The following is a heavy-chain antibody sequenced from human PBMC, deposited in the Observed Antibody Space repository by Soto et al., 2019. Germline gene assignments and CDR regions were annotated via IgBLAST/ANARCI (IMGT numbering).Heavy chain of an antibody. Sequence: VQLVQSGAEVRKPGASVKVSCKAPADTFTSYYINWVRQAPGQGLEWMGLINPNGGSTHYAQKFKGSVDPPRRTPASTVYMEMRNLRSDETALYFWARSSGGGYGIIIGGTNWFGPWGQGTLVTVSS. CDR3: ARSSGGGYGIIIGGTNWFGP. CDR1: ADTFTSYY. D-gene: IGHD5-18*01. CDR2: INPNGGST. J-gene: IGHJ5*02. V-gene: IGHV1-46*01.